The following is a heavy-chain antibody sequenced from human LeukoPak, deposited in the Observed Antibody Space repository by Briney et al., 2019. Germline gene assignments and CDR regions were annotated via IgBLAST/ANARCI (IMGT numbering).Heavy chain of an antibody. Sequence: GASLKISCKGSGYSFTSYWTGGVRQIPGKRLEWMGIIYPGDSDTRYSPSFQGQVTISADKSISTAYLQWSSLKASDAAMYYCARVHSSGWTDWGLGTLVTVSS. J-gene: IGHJ4*02. D-gene: IGHD6-19*01. CDR1: GYSFTSYW. V-gene: IGHV5-51*01. CDR2: IYPGDSDT. CDR3: ARVHSSGWTD.